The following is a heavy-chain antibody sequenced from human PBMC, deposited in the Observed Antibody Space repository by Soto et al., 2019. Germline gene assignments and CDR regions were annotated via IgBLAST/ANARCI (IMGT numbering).Heavy chain of an antibody. CDR1: VFTFDDYA. CDR3: AKDKWELLGGGLDY. CDR2: ISWNSGSI. D-gene: IGHD1-26*01. V-gene: IGHV3-9*01. J-gene: IGHJ4*02. Sequence: SLRLSCSASVFTFDDYAMHWFRQAPGKGLEWVSGISWNSGSIGYADSVKGRFTISRDNAKNSLYLQMNSLRAEDTALYYCAKDKWELLGGGLDYWGQGTLVTVSS.